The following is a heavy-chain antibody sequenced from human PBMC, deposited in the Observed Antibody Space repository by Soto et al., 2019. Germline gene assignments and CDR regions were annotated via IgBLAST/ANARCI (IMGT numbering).Heavy chain of an antibody. CDR1: GFTSGKYA. CDR3: AKDEFAANGRDDAFDI. CDR2: IGGGGEYT. Sequence: EVHLLESGGGLVQPGGSLTLTCIVSGFTSGKYAMSWVRQAPGKGLEWVSEIGGGGEYTNYADSVRGRFTMSRDNSKNTLYLHMSSMKVEDTAVYYCAKDEFAANGRDDAFDIWGQWTVVTVSS. V-gene: IGHV3-23*01. D-gene: IGHD2-15*01. J-gene: IGHJ3*02.